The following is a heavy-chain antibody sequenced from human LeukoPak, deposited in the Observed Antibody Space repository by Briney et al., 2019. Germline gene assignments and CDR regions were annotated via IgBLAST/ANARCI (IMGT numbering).Heavy chain of an antibody. D-gene: IGHD6-19*01. Sequence: GASVKVSCKASGYTFTSYDINWVRQATGQGLEWMGWMNPNSGNTGYAQKFQGRVTITRNTSISTAYMELSSLRSEDTAVYYCARGAGTHYYYYMDVWGKGTTVTVSS. CDR1: GYTFTSYD. CDR2: MNPNSGNT. J-gene: IGHJ6*03. V-gene: IGHV1-8*03. CDR3: ARGAGTHYYYYMDV.